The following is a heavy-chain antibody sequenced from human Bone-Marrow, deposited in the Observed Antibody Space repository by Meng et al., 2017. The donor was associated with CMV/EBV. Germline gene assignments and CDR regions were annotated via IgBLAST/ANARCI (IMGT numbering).Heavy chain of an antibody. J-gene: IGHJ5*02. CDR3: ARSPIAVAGTGWVMERGWRPFDP. Sequence: GESLKISCTASGVTFSDYTMNWVRQAPGKGLEWVSSISGSSSYIYYADSVKGRFTISRDNAKNSLYLQMNSLRADDTAVYYCARSPIAVAGTGWVMERGWRPFDPWGQGTLVTVSS. CDR1: GVTFSDYT. CDR2: ISGSSSYI. V-gene: IGHV3-21*06. D-gene: IGHD6-19*01.